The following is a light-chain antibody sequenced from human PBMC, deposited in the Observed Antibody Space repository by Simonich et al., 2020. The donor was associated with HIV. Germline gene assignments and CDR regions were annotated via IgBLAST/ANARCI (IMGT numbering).Light chain of an antibody. V-gene: IGKV1-NL1*01. CDR1: QALANS. Sequence: DIQMTQSPSSVSASVGDRVTITCRGSQALANSLAWYQQKPGQAPKLLLYVASRLESWVPSRFSGSGSGTDYTLTISSLQPEDVATYYCQQYYSSPQITFGQGTRLVIK. CDR2: VAS. CDR3: QQYYSSPQIT. J-gene: IGKJ5*01.